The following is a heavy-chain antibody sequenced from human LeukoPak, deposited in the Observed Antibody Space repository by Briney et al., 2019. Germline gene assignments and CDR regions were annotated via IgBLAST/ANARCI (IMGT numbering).Heavy chain of an antibody. CDR1: GFTFNSYW. J-gene: IGHJ5*02. CDR2: IDEDGKTI. V-gene: IGHV3-74*01. Sequence: PGGSQRLSCAASGFTFNSYWMHWVRQAPGKGLVWVSRIDEDGKTIDYADSVKGRFTISRDNAKDTLYLQMSSLRDEDMAVYYCVSDLCGGDDQWGRGTLVTVSS. D-gene: IGHD3-3*01. CDR3: VSDLCGGDDQ.